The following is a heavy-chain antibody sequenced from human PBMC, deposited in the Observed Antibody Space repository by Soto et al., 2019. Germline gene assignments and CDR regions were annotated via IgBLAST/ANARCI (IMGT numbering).Heavy chain of an antibody. V-gene: IGHV3-21*01. J-gene: IGHJ4*02. CDR3: ASMLRPDYGEHWPFDY. CDR1: GFTFSSYS. Sequence: GGSLRLSCAASGFTFSSYSMNWVRQAPGKGLEWVSSISSSSSYIYYADSVKGRFTISRDNAKNSLYLQMNSLRAEDTAVYYCASMLRPDYGEHWPFDYWGQGTLVTVSS. CDR2: ISSSSSYI. D-gene: IGHD4-17*01.